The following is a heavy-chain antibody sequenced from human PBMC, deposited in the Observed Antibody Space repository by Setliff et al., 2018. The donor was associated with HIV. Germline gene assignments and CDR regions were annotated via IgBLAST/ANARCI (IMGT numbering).Heavy chain of an antibody. CDR1: GFTFGSYT. CDR3: AKDGVGATFYYYYYYMDV. V-gene: IGHV3-23*01. Sequence: GGSLRLSCEGSGFTFGSYTMSWVRQAPGKGLEWLSVISGSGGSTYYADSVKGRFTISRDNSKNTLYLQMNSLRAEDTAVYYCAKDGVGATFYYYYYYMDVWGKGTTVTVSS. J-gene: IGHJ6*03. D-gene: IGHD1-26*01. CDR2: ISGSGGST.